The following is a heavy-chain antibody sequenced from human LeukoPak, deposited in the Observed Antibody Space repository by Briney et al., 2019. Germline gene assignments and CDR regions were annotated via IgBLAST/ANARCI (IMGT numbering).Heavy chain of an antibody. D-gene: IGHD3-9*01. CDR3: ARNDGHDILTGYLED. J-gene: IGHJ4*02. CDR1: GGSIDRYY. CDR2: ISYSGST. V-gene: IGHV4-4*07. Sequence: SETLSLTCTVSGGSIDRYYWSWIRQPAGKGLEWIGRISYSGSTNYNPSLKSRLSMSVDPSKNQFSLRLTSVTAADTAMYYCARNDGHDILTGYLEDWGQGTLVTVSS.